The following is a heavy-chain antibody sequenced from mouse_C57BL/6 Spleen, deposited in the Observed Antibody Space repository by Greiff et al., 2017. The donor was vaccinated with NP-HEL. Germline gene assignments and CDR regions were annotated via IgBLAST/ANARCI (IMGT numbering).Heavy chain of an antibody. D-gene: IGHD1-1*01. CDR3: ARSPHYYGSSPYYFDY. V-gene: IGHV1-53*01. CDR2: INPSNGGT. Sequence: VQLQQSGTELVKPGASVKLSCKASGYTFTSYWMHWVKQRPGQGLEWIGNINPSNGGTNYNEKFKSKATLTVDKSSSTAYMQLSSLTSEDSAVYYCARSPHYYGSSPYYFDYWGQGTTLTVSS. J-gene: IGHJ2*01. CDR1: GYTFTSYW.